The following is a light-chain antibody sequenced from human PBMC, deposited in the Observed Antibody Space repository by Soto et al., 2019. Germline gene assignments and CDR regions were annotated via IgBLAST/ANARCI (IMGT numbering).Light chain of an antibody. Sequence: EIVMTQSPATLSVSPGERATLSCRASQSVSSNLAWYQQKPGQAPRLPIYGPSTRATGIPARFSGSVSGTEFTLSISSLQSEDFSVYYCQQYNNWPAFGQGTKVEVK. CDR3: QQYNNWPA. J-gene: IGKJ1*01. CDR1: QSVSSN. V-gene: IGKV3-15*01. CDR2: GPS.